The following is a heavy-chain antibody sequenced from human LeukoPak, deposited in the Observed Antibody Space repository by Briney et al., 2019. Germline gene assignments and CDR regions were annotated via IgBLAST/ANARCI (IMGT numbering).Heavy chain of an antibody. CDR2: FGTRSSSI. Sequence: PGGSLRLSCAASGFTFSSHSMNWVRQAPGKGLEWVSSFGTRSSSIYYADSVKGRFTISRDNSKNTLYLQMNSLRAEDTAVYYCARDGYCSSTSCYLVGVLVDFYYYYGMDVWGQGTTVTVSS. V-gene: IGHV3-21*01. CDR3: ARDGYCSSTSCYLVGVLVDFYYYYGMDV. J-gene: IGHJ6*02. D-gene: IGHD2-2*03. CDR1: GFTFSSHS.